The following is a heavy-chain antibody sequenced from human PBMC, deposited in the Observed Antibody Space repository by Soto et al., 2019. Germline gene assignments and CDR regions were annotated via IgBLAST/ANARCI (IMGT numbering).Heavy chain of an antibody. Sequence: ASVKVSCKASGGTLSRSAISWVRQAPGQGLEWMGGIIPIFGPAIYAQKFRGRVSIIADESTRTAYMEMSSLRSEDTAVYYCGTGSSCTKVESWGQGTLVTVSS. CDR1: GGTLSRSA. J-gene: IGHJ4*02. CDR3: GTGSSCTKVES. CDR2: IIPIFGPA. V-gene: IGHV1-69*13. D-gene: IGHD6-13*01.